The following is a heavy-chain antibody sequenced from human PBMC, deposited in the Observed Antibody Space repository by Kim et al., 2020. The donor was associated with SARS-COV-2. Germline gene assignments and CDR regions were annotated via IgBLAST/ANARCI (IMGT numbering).Heavy chain of an antibody. CDR3: ASSSYDFWSGYSY. V-gene: IGHV4-39*01. D-gene: IGHD3-3*01. Sequence: SNPSLKSPVTISVDTSKNQFSLKLSSVTAADTAVYYCASSSYDFWSGYSYWGQGTLVTVSS. J-gene: IGHJ4*02.